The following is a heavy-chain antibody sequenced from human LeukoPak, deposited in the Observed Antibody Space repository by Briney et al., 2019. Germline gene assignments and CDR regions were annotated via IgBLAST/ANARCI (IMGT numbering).Heavy chain of an antibody. J-gene: IGHJ3*02. V-gene: IGHV3-64*01. CDR1: GFTFSSYA. Sequence: GGSLRLSCAASGFTFSSYAMHWVRQAPGKGLEYVSAISSNGGSTYYANSVKGRFTTSRDNSKNTLYLQMGSLRAEDMAVYYCARASLLWFGELFLDAFDIWGQGTMVTVSS. D-gene: IGHD3-10*01. CDR2: ISSNGGST. CDR3: ARASLLWFGELFLDAFDI.